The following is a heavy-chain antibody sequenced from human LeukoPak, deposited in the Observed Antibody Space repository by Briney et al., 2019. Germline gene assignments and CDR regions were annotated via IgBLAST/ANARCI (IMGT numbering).Heavy chain of an antibody. CDR1: GGTFRTHI. J-gene: IGHJ5*02. CDR2: ITPIIDSA. D-gene: IGHD1-26*01. Sequence: SVGVSCKTFGGTFRTHIFSWVRQAPGQGLEWMGKITPIIDSAKYSQKFRDRLTITGDSSTGTAYMELSSLTPEDTALYYCTRVNLRGSQYNWFDPWGQGTLVIVSS. CDR3: TRVNLRGSQYNWFDP. V-gene: IGHV1-69*08.